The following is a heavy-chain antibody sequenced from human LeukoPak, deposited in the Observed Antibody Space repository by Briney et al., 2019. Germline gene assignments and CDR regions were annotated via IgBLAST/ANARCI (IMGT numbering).Heavy chain of an antibody. CDR2: INPSGGST. J-gene: IGHJ4*02. CDR3: AREAGGQLCLDY. CDR1: GYTFTSYY. D-gene: IGHD5-18*01. V-gene: IGHV1-46*01. Sequence: ASVKVSCKASGYTFTSYYMHWVRQAPGQGLEWMRIINPSGGSTSYAQKFQGRVTMTRDTSTSTVYMELSSLRSEDTAVYYCAREAGGQLCLDYWGQGTLVTVSS.